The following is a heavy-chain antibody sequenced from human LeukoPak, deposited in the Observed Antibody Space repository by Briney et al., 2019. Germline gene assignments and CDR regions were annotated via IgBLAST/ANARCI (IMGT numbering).Heavy chain of an antibody. D-gene: IGHD6-13*01. CDR3: ARGGIAAAGTVNYYYYYMDV. J-gene: IGHJ6*03. CDR1: DGSISSYY. V-gene: IGHV4-4*09. CDR2: IHSSGST. Sequence: SETLSLTCSVSDGSISSYYWSWIRQPPGKGLEWIGYIHSSGSTHYNPSLKSRVTTSLDTSKNQFSLKLSSVTAADTAVYYCARGGIAAAGTVNYYYYYMDVWGKGTTVTVSS.